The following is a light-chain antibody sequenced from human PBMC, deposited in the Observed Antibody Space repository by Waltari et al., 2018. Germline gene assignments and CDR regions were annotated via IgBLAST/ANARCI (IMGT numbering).Light chain of an antibody. Sequence: SYELTQPPSVSVSPGQTASLPCSGHNLGDKKVCWYQPKPGQSPFLVIYQDNKRPSGIPERFSGSSSGNTASLTISGTQAMDEADYYCQAWDSSIYVLFGGGTKLTVL. J-gene: IGLJ2*01. CDR3: QAWDSSIYVL. CDR2: QDN. V-gene: IGLV3-1*01. CDR1: NLGDKK.